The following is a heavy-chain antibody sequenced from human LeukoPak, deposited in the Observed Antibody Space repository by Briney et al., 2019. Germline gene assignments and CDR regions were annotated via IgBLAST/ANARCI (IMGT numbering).Heavy chain of an antibody. CDR1: GYSFTSYW. Sequence: GESLKISCKGSGYSFTSYWIGWVRQMPGKGLEWMGIIYPGDSDTRYSPSFQGQVTISADKSISTVYLQWSSLKASDTAMYYCARVGKGMHPLIAAAGHVDYWGQGTLVTVSS. CDR2: IYPGDSDT. V-gene: IGHV5-51*01. D-gene: IGHD6-13*01. CDR3: ARVGKGMHPLIAAAGHVDY. J-gene: IGHJ4*02.